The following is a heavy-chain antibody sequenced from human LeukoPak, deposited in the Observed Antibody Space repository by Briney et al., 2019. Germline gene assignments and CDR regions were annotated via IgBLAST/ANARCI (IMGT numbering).Heavy chain of an antibody. CDR3: ARGLTTVVTRIDY. D-gene: IGHD4-23*01. V-gene: IGHV3-21*01. CDR1: GFTFSDYY. J-gene: IGHJ4*02. CDR2: ISSSSSYI. Sequence: GGSLRLSCAASGFTFSDYYMNWVRQAPGKGLEWVSSISSSSSYIYYADSVKGRFTISRDNAKNSLYLQMNSLRAEDTAVYYCARGLTTVVTRIDYWGQGTLVTVSS.